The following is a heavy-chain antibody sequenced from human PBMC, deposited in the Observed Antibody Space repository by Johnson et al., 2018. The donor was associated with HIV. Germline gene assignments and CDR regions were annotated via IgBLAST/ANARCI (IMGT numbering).Heavy chain of an antibody. D-gene: IGHD6-13*01. CDR2: INWNGGST. CDR1: GFTFDDHG. J-gene: IGHJ3*01. V-gene: IGHV3-20*04. Sequence: EQLVESGGGLVKPGGSLRLSCAASGFTFDDHGMSWVRQGSGKGLEWVSGINWNGGSTGYADSVKGRFTISRDNAKNSLYLQMNSLRAEDTALYYCARGADPGIAAGLVWGQGTMVTVSS. CDR3: ARGADPGIAAGLV.